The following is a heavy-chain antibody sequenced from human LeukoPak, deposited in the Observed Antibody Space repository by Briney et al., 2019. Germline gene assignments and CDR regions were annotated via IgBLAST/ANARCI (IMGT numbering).Heavy chain of an antibody. D-gene: IGHD2-2*01. CDR1: GYTFTSYG. Sequence: GASVKVSCKASGYTFTSYGISWVRQAPGQRLEWMGWINAGNGNTKYSQKFQGRVTITRDTSASTAYMELSSLRSEDTAVYYCARDVVPAARGGNWFDHWGQGTLVTVSS. V-gene: IGHV1-3*01. CDR2: INAGNGNT. CDR3: ARDVVPAARGGNWFDH. J-gene: IGHJ5*02.